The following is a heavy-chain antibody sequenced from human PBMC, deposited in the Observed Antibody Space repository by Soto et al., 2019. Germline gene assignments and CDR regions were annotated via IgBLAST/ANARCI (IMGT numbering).Heavy chain of an antibody. CDR3: ARDLEILWSGELLNYFDY. CDR1: SGSISSSNW. Sequence: QVQLQESGPGLVKPSGTLSLTCAVSSGSISSSNWWSWVRQPPGKGLEWIGEIYHSGRPNYNPSLKSRVTISVDKSKNQFSLKLSSVTAADTAVYYCARDLEILWSGELLNYFDYWGQGTLVTVSS. CDR2: IYHSGRP. V-gene: IGHV4-4*02. D-gene: IGHD3-10*01. J-gene: IGHJ4*02.